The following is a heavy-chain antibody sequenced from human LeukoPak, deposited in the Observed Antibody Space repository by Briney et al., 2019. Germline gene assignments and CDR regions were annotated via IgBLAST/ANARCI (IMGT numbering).Heavy chain of an antibody. Sequence: SETLSLTCTVSGGSISSYYWSWIRQPAGKGLEWIGRIYTSGSTNYNPSLKSRVTISVDTSKNQFSLKLSSVTAADTAVYYCARGRPPHYYDSSGYYYGEQYYFDYWGQGTLVTVSS. CDR1: GGSISSYY. J-gene: IGHJ4*02. CDR3: ARGRPPHYYDSSGYYYGEQYYFDY. V-gene: IGHV4-4*07. CDR2: IYTSGST. D-gene: IGHD3-22*01.